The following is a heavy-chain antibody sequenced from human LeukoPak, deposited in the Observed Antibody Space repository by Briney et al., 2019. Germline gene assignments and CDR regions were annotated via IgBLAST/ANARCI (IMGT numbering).Heavy chain of an antibody. J-gene: IGHJ4*02. V-gene: IGHV3-11*01. CDR2: ISSSGSTI. Sequence: GGSLRLSCAASGFTFSDYYMSWIRQAPGEGLEWVSYISSSGSTIYYADSVKGRFTISRDNAKNSLYLQMNSLRAEDTAVYYCASVEIAAAGTYWGQGTLVTVSS. CDR1: GFTFSDYY. D-gene: IGHD6-13*01. CDR3: ASVEIAAAGTY.